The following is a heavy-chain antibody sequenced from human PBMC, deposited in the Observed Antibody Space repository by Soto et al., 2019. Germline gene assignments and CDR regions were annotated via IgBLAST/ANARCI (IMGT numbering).Heavy chain of an antibody. V-gene: IGHV1-69*08. J-gene: IGHJ4*02. D-gene: IGHD2-15*01. Sequence: GASVKVSCKASGGTFNTYTFSWVRQAPGQGLEWMGSILPIMGSANYAHDFRGRLSITADPSTTTAYMELTSLTSHDTAICYCARIPRYSYPTSDPLDNWGQGTLVTVSS. CDR2: ILPIMGSA. CDR1: GGTFNTYT. CDR3: ARIPRYSYPTSDPLDN.